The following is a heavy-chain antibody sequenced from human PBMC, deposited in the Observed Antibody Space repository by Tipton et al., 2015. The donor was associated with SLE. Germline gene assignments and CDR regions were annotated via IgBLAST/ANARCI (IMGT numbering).Heavy chain of an antibody. J-gene: IGHJ3*02. CDR1: GGSFSGYY. CDR2: INHSGST. Sequence: LRLSCAVYGGSFSGYYWSWIRQPPGKGLEWIGEINHSGSTNYNPSLKSRVTISVDTSKNQFSLKLSSVTAADTAVYYCARGAREQWFYAFDIWGQGTMVTVSS. D-gene: IGHD6-19*01. V-gene: IGHV4-34*01. CDR3: ARGAREQWFYAFDI.